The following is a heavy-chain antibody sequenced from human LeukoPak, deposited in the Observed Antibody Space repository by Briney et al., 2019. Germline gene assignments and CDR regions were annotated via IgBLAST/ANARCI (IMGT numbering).Heavy chain of an antibody. Sequence: SETLSLTCAVSGGSLSSGGYSWRWIRQPPGKGLEWIGYIYHSGSTYYSPSLKSRVTISVDRSKNQFSLRLSSVTAADTAVYYCARGIAARKIGYYFDYWGQGTLVTVSS. CDR2: IYHSGST. J-gene: IGHJ4*02. CDR1: GGSLSSGGYS. V-gene: IGHV4-30-2*01. CDR3: ARGIAARKIGYYFDY. D-gene: IGHD6-6*01.